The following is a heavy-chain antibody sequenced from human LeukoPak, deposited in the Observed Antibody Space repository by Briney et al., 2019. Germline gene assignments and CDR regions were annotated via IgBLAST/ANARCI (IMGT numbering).Heavy chain of an antibody. J-gene: IGHJ4*02. CDR1: GFTFSSYA. CDR2: ISSNGGST. Sequence: PGGSLRLSCAASGFTFSSYAMHWVRRAPGKGLEYVSAISSNGGSTYYANSVKGRFTISRDNSKNTLYLQMGSLRAEDMAVYYCAREARPRGYFDYWGQGTLVTVSS. CDR3: AREARPRGYFDY. V-gene: IGHV3-64*01. D-gene: IGHD3-10*01.